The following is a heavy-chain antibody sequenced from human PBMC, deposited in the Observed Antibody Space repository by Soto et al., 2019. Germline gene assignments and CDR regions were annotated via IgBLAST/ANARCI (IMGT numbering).Heavy chain of an antibody. V-gene: IGHV4-34*01. J-gene: IGHJ5*02. CDR2: VNHSGES. CDR3: AREARFPRSWCDX. CDR1: GGSFRNYY. Sequence: SEPLSLPCGFYGGSFRNYYWIWVRQPPGKCLEWIGEVNHSGESTYNPSLQSRVSISLDTSNNHFSLKMNSVTAADTAIYFCAREARFPRSWCDXWRQGTKVPVS. D-gene: IGHD3-10*01.